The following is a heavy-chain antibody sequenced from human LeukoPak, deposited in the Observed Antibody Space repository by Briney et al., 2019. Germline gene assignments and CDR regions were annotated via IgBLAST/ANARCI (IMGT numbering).Heavy chain of an antibody. CDR1: GFTFSSYAM. J-gene: IGHJ6*03. CDR3: ARGFRWGADYYYYMDV. D-gene: IGHD3-16*01. CDR2: IYHSGST. Sequence: LRLSCAASGFTFSSYAMSWVRQAPGKGLEWIGEIYHSGSTNYNPSLKSRVTISVDKSKNQFSLKLSSVTAADTAVYYCARGFRWGADYYYYMDVWGKGTTVTVSS. V-gene: IGHV4-4*02.